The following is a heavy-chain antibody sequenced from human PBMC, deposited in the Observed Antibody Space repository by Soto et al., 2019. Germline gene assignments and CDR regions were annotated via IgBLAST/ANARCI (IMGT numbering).Heavy chain of an antibody. CDR2: IIPIFGTT. CDR1: GGTFSSYT. CDR3: ARYASSGNNSVWYTFDP. Sequence: GASVKVSCKASGGTFSSYTINWVRQAPGQGLEWMGGIIPIFGTTNYAKKFQGRVTITADESTSTAYMELSSLRSEDTAVYYCARYASSGNNSVWYTFDPWGQGTLVTSPQ. J-gene: IGHJ5*02. D-gene: IGHD6-19*01. V-gene: IGHV1-69*13.